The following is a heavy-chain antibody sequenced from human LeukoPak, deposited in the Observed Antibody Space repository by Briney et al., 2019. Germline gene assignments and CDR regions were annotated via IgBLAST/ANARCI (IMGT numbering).Heavy chain of an antibody. CDR1: GFTFSSYG. J-gene: IGHJ3*02. CDR2: IWYDGSNK. Sequence: GGSLRLSCAASGFTFSSYGMHWVRQAPGKGLEWVAVIWYDGSNKHYADSVKGRFTISRDNSKNTLYLQMNSLRAEDTAVYYCAREQAAIMVYSNDAFDIWGQGTMVTVSS. D-gene: IGHD2-8*01. CDR3: AREQAAIMVYSNDAFDI. V-gene: IGHV3-33*01.